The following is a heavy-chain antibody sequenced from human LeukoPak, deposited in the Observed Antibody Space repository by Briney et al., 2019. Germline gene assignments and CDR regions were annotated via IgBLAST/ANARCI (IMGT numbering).Heavy chain of an antibody. D-gene: IGHD6-19*01. CDR3: APRSDWYGSGDY. V-gene: IGHV3-23*01. CDR1: GFTVSSNY. J-gene: IGHJ4*02. CDR2: ISGSGGST. Sequence: GGSLRLSCAASGFTVSSNYMSWVRQAPGKGLEWVSAISGSGGSTYYADSVKGRFTISRDNSKNTLYLQMNSLRAEDTAVYYCAPRSDWYGSGDYWGQGTLVTVSS.